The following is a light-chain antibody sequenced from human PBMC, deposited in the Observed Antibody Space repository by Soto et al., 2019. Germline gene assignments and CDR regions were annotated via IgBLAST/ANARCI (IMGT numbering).Light chain of an antibody. J-gene: IGLJ2*01. CDR2: RNN. CDR1: SSNIGSNY. Sequence: QSVLTQPPSASGAPGQRVTISCSGSSSNIGSNYVYWYQQLPGTAPKLLIYRNNQRRSGVPDRFSGSKSGTSASLAISGLRSEDEDDYYCAAWDDTLSGVLFGGGTKLTVL. V-gene: IGLV1-47*01. CDR3: AAWDDTLSGVL.